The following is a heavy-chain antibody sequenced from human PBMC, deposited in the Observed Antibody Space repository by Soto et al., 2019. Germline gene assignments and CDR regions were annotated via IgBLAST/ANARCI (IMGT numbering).Heavy chain of an antibody. CDR3: ARGRKEQGYCSSTSCYEYYFDY. V-gene: IGHV4-34*01. CDR1: GGSFSVYY. J-gene: IGHJ4*02. Sequence: SDTLSLTCAVYGGSFSVYYWSWIRQPPGKGLEWIGEINHSGSTNYNPSLKSRVTISVDTSKNQFSLKLSSVTAADTAVYYCARGRKEQGYCSSTSCYEYYFDYWGQGTLVTVSS. CDR2: INHSGST. D-gene: IGHD2-2*01.